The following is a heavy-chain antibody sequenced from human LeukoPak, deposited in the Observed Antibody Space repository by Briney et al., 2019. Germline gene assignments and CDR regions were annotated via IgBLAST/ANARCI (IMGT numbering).Heavy chain of an antibody. J-gene: IGHJ4*02. CDR3: ARDPGYYDSSGRTGSFDY. Sequence: ASVKVSCKASGYTFTSYGISWVRQAPGQGLEWMGWISAYNGNTNYAQKLQGRVTMTTDTSTSTAYMELRSLRSDDTAVYYCARDPGYYDSSGRTGSFDYWGQGTLVTVSS. V-gene: IGHV1-18*01. D-gene: IGHD3-22*01. CDR1: GYTFTSYG. CDR2: ISAYNGNT.